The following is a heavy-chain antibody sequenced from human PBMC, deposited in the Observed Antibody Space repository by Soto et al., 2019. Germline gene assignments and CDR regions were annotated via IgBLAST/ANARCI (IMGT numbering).Heavy chain of an antibody. CDR2: IYYSGST. D-gene: IGHD3-10*02. CDR3: ARHDSGTMSVTPY. J-gene: IGHJ4*02. CDR1: GGSISGSSYY. Sequence: SETLSLTCTVSGGSISGSSYYWGWIRQPPGKGLEWIGSIYYSGSTYYNPSLKSRVTISVDTSKNQFSLKLSSVTAADTAVYYCARHDSGTMSVTPYWGQGTLVTVSS. V-gene: IGHV4-39*01.